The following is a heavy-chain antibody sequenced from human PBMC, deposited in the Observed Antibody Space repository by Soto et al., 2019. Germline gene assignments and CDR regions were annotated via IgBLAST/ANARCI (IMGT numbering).Heavy chain of an antibody. Sequence: GASVKVSCKASGYTFTGYYMHWVRQAPGQGLEWMGWINPNSGGTNYAQKFQGWVTMTRDTSISTAYMELSRLRSDDTAVYYCARGNLYYDSSGYYPESWHYFDYWGQGTLVTVSS. CDR1: GYTFTGYY. CDR2: INPNSGGT. J-gene: IGHJ4*02. V-gene: IGHV1-2*04. D-gene: IGHD3-22*01. CDR3: ARGNLYYDSSGYYPESWHYFDY.